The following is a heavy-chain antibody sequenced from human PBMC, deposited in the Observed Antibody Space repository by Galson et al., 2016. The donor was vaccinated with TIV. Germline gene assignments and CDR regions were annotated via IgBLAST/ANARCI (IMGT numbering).Heavy chain of an antibody. CDR2: IAYDGSYK. Sequence: SLRLSCAASGFTFGSYNMHWVRQAPGKGLEWVAVIAYDGSYKHYAGSVKGRFIVSRDNSKTTLDLQMNSLGAEDTALYYCAKEENSGYYPNDAFDFWGQGTMVTVS. V-gene: IGHV3-30*18. D-gene: IGHD3-3*01. CDR3: AKEENSGYYPNDAFDF. J-gene: IGHJ3*01. CDR1: GFTFGSYN.